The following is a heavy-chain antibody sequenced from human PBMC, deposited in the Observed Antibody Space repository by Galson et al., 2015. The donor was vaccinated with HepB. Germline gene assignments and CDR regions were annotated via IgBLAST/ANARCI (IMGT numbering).Heavy chain of an antibody. Sequence: SLRLSCAASGFTFSSYSMNWVRQAPGKGLEWVSYISSSSSTIYYADSVKGRFTISRDNAKNSLYLQMNSLRAEDTAVYYCARSMGVFLYYYYGMDVWGQGTTVTVSS. J-gene: IGHJ6*02. V-gene: IGHV3-48*01. CDR1: GFTFSSYS. CDR2: ISSSSSTI. CDR3: ARSMGVFLYYYYGMDV. D-gene: IGHD1-26*01.